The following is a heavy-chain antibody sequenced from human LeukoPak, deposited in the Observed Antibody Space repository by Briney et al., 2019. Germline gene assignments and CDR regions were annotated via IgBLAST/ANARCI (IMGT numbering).Heavy chain of an antibody. Sequence: GGSLRLSCAASGFXFSSYGIHWVRQAPGKGLEWVSAIGGSGSRRYHADSVKGRFTISRDNSRNTLYLQMNSLRAEDTAVYYCARAYADSGDYEAYWGQGTLVTVSS. CDR1: GFXFSSYG. V-gene: IGHV3-23*01. CDR2: IGGSGSRR. D-gene: IGHD4-17*01. J-gene: IGHJ4*02. CDR3: ARAYADSGDYEAY.